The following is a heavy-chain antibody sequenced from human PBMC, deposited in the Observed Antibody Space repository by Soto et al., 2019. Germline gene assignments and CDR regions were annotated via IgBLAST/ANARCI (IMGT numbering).Heavy chain of an antibody. CDR2: IYHSGST. CDR1: GGSISSSNC. V-gene: IGHV4-4*02. CDR3: ATSNWFDP. Sequence: PSETLSLTCAVSGGSISSSNCWSWVRQPPGKGLEWIGEIYHSGSTNYTPSLKSRVTISVDTSKNQFSLKLSSVTAADTAVYYCATSNWFDPWGQGTLVTVSS. J-gene: IGHJ5*02.